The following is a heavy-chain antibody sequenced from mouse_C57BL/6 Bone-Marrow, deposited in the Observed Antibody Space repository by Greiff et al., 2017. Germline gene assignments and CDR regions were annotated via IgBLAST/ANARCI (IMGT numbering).Heavy chain of an antibody. CDR2: INPNNGGT. D-gene: IGHD4-1*01. Sequence: EVQLQQSGPELVKPGASVKIPCKASGYTFTDYNMDWVKQSHGKSLEWIGDINPNNGGTTYNQKFKGKATLTVDNSSSTAYMELRSLTSEDTAVYYCARSSVGGDFDYWGQGTTLTVSS. CDR1: GYTFTDYN. CDR3: ARSSVGGDFDY. V-gene: IGHV1-18*01. J-gene: IGHJ2*01.